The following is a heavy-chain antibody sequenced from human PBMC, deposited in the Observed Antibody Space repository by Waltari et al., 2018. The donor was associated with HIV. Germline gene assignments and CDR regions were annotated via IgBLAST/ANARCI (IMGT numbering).Heavy chain of an antibody. V-gene: IGHV1-69*12. CDR3: ARELKQLSPQDYDSPPRGFDI. Sequence: QVQLVQSGAEVKKPGSSVKVSCKESGGTFSSYAISGMGPAPGQGLEWMGGIIPIFDTSNYAQKFQGRVTITADESTSTAYMELSSLRSDDTAVYYCARELKQLSPQDYDSPPRGFDIWGQGTMVTVSS. D-gene: IGHD3-22*01. J-gene: IGHJ3*02. CDR1: GGTFSSYA. CDR2: IIPIFDTS.